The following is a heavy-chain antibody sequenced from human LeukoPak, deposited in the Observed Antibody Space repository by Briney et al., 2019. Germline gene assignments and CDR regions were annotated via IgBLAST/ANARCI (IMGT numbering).Heavy chain of an antibody. CDR3: ARVITMVRYFDY. CDR2: ISYDGSNK. D-gene: IGHD3-10*01. J-gene: IGHJ4*02. Sequence: GGSLRLSCAASGFTFSSYWMHWVRQAPGKGLEWVAVISYDGSNKYYADSVKGRFTISRDNSKNTLYLQMNSLRAEDTAVYYCARVITMVRYFDYWGQGTLVTVSS. V-gene: IGHV3-30*03. CDR1: GFTFSSYW.